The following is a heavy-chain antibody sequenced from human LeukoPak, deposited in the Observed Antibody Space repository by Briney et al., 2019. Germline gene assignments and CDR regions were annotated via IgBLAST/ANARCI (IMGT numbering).Heavy chain of an antibody. CDR2: INPNSGGT. Sequence: ASVKVSCKASGYTFTGYYMHWVRQAPGQGLEWMGRINPNSGGTNYAQKFQGRVTMTRDTSISTAYMELGRLRSDDTAVYYCARGSGSYFRFDPWGQGTLVTVSS. CDR1: GYTFTGYY. D-gene: IGHD1-26*01. J-gene: IGHJ5*02. CDR3: ARGSGSYFRFDP. V-gene: IGHV1-2*06.